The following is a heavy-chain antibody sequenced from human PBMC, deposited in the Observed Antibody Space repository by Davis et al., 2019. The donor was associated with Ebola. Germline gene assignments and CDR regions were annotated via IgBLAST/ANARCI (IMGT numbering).Heavy chain of an antibody. CDR1: GFTFDDYA. V-gene: IGHV3-9*01. CDR3: ALTTYYYYGMDV. J-gene: IGHJ6*02. Sequence: SLKISCAASGFTFDDYAMHWVRQAPGKGLEWVSGISWNSGSIGYADSVKGRFTISRDNSKNTLYLQMNSLRAEDTAVYYCALTTYYYYGMDVWGQGTTVTVSS. CDR2: ISWNSGSI. D-gene: IGHD4/OR15-4a*01.